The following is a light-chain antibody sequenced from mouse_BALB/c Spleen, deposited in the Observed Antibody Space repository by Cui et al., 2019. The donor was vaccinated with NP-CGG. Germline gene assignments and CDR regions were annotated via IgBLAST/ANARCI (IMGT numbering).Light chain of an antibody. CDR2: GTN. Sequence: QGVVSGVSTLTTSPGERVTLTCRSSTGAVTTSNYANWVQEKPDHLFTGLIGGTNNRAPGVPARFSGSLIGDKAALTITGAQTEDEAIYFFALWYSNHWVFGGGTKLTVL. CDR3: ALWYSNHWV. V-gene: IGLV1*01. CDR1: TGAVTTSNY. J-gene: IGLJ1*01.